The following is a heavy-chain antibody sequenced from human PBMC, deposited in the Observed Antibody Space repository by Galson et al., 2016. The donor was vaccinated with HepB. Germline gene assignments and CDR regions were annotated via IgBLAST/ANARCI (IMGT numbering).Heavy chain of an antibody. D-gene: IGHD4-11*01. CDR3: VRGGRVQPTVDDYYYYHGMDV. Sequence: SLRLSCAAPGFIFSKYTMHWVRQAPGKGLEWVAVIWYDGSNKYYADSVKGRFTISRDNARNSLYLKMNSLRVEDTAVYYCVRGGRVQPTVDDYYYYHGMDVWGQGTTVSVSS. J-gene: IGHJ6*02. V-gene: IGHV3-33*03. CDR1: GFIFSKYT. CDR2: IWYDGSNK.